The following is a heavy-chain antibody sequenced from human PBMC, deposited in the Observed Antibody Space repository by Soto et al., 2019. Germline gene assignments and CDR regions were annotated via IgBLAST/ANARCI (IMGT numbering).Heavy chain of an antibody. CDR3: ARKHRITMVRGVIISDNYYYYGMDV. D-gene: IGHD3-10*01. Sequence: ASVKISCKASGGPFSSYAISWVRQAPGQGLEWMGGIIPIFGTANYAQKFQGRVTITADESTSTAYMELSSLRSEDTAVYYCARKHRITMVRGVIISDNYYYYGMDVWGQGTTVTVSS. CDR2: IIPIFGTA. CDR1: GGPFSSYA. V-gene: IGHV1-69*13. J-gene: IGHJ6*02.